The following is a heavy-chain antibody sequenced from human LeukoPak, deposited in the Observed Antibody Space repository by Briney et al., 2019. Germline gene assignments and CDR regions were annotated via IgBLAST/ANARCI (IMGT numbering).Heavy chain of an antibody. D-gene: IGHD1-1*01. CDR1: GFTFSNYW. Sequence: GGSLRLSCAASGFTFSNYWMHWVRQAPGKGLVWVSRINSDGRSTNYADSVKGRFTISRDNAKNTLYLQMNSLRAEDTAVYYCARGSNVGRSVPHWGQGTLVTVSS. CDR2: INSDGRST. J-gene: IGHJ4*02. CDR3: ARGSNVGRSVPH. V-gene: IGHV3-74*01.